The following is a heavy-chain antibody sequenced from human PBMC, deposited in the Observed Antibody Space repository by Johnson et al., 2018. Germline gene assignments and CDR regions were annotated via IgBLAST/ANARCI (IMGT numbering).Heavy chain of an antibody. CDR3: ANAETRVDCTGGTCYDGYYYMHG. J-gene: IGHJ6*04. CDR2: ISSDGSSD. V-gene: IGHV3-30*18. D-gene: IGHD3-3*01. CDR1: GFTVRSFSDYG. Sequence: QVQLVESGGGVVQPVRSLRLSCVASGFTVRSFSDYGMHWVRQAPGGGLEWVATISSDGSSDFYRESVKGRFTISRDNSKNTMYLQMNSLRPEDPAVYACANAETRVDCTGGTCYDGYYYMHGWGSGTTFTVSS.